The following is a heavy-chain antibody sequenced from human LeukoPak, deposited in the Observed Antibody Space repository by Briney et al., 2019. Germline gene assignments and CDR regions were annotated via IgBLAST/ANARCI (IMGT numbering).Heavy chain of an antibody. CDR3: ASLGTGKYSSGPFDY. J-gene: IGHJ4*02. V-gene: IGHV1-46*01. Sequence: ASVKVSCKGSGYTFTGYYIHWVRQAPGQGLEWMGIINPSGGSTSYAQKFQGRVTMTRDTSTSTVYMGLSSLRSEDTAVYYCASLGTGKYSSGPFDYWGQGTLVTVSS. CDR1: GYTFTGYY. CDR2: INPSGGST. D-gene: IGHD6-19*01.